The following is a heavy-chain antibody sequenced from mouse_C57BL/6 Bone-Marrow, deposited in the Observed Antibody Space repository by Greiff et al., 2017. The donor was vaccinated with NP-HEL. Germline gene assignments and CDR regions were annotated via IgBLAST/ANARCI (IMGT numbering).Heavy chain of an antibody. CDR2: FHPYNDDT. J-gene: IGHJ3*01. D-gene: IGHD2-4*01. CDR1: GYTFTTYP. CDR3: ARRLDYDYDEFAY. V-gene: IGHV1-47*01. Sequence: VMLVESGAELVKPGASVKMSCEASGYTFTTYPIEWMKQNHGKSLEWIGNFHPYNDDTKYNEKFKGKATLTVEKSSSTVYLELSRLTSDDSAVYYCARRLDYDYDEFAYWGQGTLVTVSA.